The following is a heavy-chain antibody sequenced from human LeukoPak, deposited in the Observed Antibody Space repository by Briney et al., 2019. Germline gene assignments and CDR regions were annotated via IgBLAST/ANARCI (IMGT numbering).Heavy chain of an antibody. CDR2: IWYDGSKK. Sequence: PGGSLRLSCAASGFRFSNDGMPWVRQAPGKGLEWVALIWYDGSKKYYADSVKGRFTISRDNSKNTLSLQMNSLRAEDTAVYYCARLSGSYLDYWGQGTLVTVSS. D-gene: IGHD1-26*01. CDR1: GFRFSNDG. J-gene: IGHJ4*02. V-gene: IGHV3-33*01. CDR3: ARLSGSYLDY.